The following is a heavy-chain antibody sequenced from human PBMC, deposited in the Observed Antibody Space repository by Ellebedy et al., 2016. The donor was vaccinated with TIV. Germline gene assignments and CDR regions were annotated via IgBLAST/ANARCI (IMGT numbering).Heavy chain of an antibody. J-gene: IGHJ5*02. V-gene: IGHV1-24*01. CDR2: FDPEDDKT. D-gene: IGHD5-18*01. CDR1: GYTLTELS. CDR3: ATEKYSYGFGPNWFDP. Sequence: AASVKVSCKVSGYTLTELSMHWARQAPGKGLEWMGGFDPEDDKTIYAEKFKGRVTMTEDTSTDTAYMELSSLRSEDTAVYYCATEKYSYGFGPNWFDPWGQGTLVTVSS.